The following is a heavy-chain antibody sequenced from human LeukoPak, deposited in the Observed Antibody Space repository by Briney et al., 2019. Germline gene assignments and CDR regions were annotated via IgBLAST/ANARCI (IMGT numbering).Heavy chain of an antibody. V-gene: IGHV4-59*08. CDR3: ARYYGSDSYYFDY. CDR1: GGSIGSYY. D-gene: IGHD3-10*01. J-gene: IGHJ4*02. Sequence: SETLSLTCTVSGGSIGSYYWGWIRQPPGKGLEWIGYIYYSGSTNYNLSLQSRVTISVDTPKNQFSLKLSSVTAADTAVYYCARYYGSDSYYFDYWGQGTLVTVSS. CDR2: IYYSGST.